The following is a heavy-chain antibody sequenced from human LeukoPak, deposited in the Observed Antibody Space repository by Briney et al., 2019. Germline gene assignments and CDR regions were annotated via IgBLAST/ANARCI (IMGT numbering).Heavy chain of an antibody. V-gene: IGHV3-21*01. Sequence: PGGSLRLSCAASGFTFSSYSMNWVRQAPGKGLEWVSSISSSSSYIYYADSVKGRFTISRDNAKNSLYLQMNSLRAEDTALYYCSSSGSGYYPIHWGQGTLVTVSS. CDR1: GFTFSSYS. D-gene: IGHD3-3*01. J-gene: IGHJ4*02. CDR3: SSSGSGYYPIH. CDR2: ISSSSSYI.